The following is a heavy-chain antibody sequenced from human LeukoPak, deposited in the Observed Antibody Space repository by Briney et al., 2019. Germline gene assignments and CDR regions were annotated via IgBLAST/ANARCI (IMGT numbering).Heavy chain of an antibody. Sequence: SETLSLTCSVSGVSICSIHWNWIRSTPGQGRVWSGYVSYSGSTNYHPSHKGRVSISVDTSKTQFSLSLRSVTADYTAFYFCARKANCGGGACYPYYYYYFFYFCGKGATGSVSS. CDR1: GVSICSIH. CDR2: VSYSGST. J-gene: IGHJ6*03. D-gene: IGHD2-15*01. CDR3: ARKANCGGGACYPYYYYYFFYF. V-gene: IGHV4-59*08.